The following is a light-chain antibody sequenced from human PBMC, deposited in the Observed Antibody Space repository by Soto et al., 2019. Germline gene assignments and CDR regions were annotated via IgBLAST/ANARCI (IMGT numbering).Light chain of an antibody. V-gene: IGKV1-5*03. Sequence: DIQMTQSPSTLSESVGDRVTITCRASQSISSWLAWYQQKPGKAPKLLIYKASSLESGVPSRFSGSGSGTEFTLTISSLQPDDFATYYRQQYNSYRTFGQGTKVEIK. CDR2: KAS. J-gene: IGKJ1*01. CDR1: QSISSW. CDR3: QQYNSYRT.